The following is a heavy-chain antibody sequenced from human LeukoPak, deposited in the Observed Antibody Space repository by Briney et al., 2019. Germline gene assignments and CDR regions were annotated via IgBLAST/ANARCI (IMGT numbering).Heavy chain of an antibody. CDR2: IYSGGST. Sequence: GGSLRLSCAASGFTVSSNYLSWVRQAPGKGLEWVSVIYSGGSTYYADSVKGRFTISRDNSKNTLYLQMNSLRAEDTAVYYCARDPGRGEYDYWGQGTLVTVSS. D-gene: IGHD3-16*01. J-gene: IGHJ4*02. V-gene: IGHV3-53*01. CDR3: ARDPGRGEYDY. CDR1: GFTVSSNY.